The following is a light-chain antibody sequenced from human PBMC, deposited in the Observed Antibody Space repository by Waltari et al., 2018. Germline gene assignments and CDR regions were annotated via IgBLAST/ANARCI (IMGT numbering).Light chain of an antibody. CDR3: HQYNTWPPAT. J-gene: IGKJ2*01. CDR1: RSVGVN. Sequence: VLTQSPATLYVSPGDTATLSCRASRSVGVNRAWYQQKPGQAPRLLIYDASKWATGIPARFSAAGSGTEFTLTIISLQSEDSASYYCHQYNTWPPATFGQGTKLDI. CDR2: DAS. V-gene: IGKV3-15*01.